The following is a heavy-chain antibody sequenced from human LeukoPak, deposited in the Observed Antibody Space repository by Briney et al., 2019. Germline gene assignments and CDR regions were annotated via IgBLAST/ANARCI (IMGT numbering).Heavy chain of an antibody. J-gene: IGHJ6*02. V-gene: IGHV1-69*13. CDR2: IIPIFGTA. D-gene: IGHD6-6*01. CDR3: AREPSYSSSNYYGMDV. CDR1: GGTFSSYA. Sequence: GASVKVSCKASGGTFSSYAISWVRQAPGQGLEWMGGIIPIFGTANYAQKFQGRVTIAADESTTTAYMELSSLRSEDTAVYYCAREPSYSSSNYYGMDVWGQGTTVTVSS.